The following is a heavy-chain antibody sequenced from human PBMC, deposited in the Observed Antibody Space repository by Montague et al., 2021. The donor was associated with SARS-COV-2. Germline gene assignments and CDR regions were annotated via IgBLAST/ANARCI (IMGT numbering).Heavy chain of an antibody. D-gene: IGHD2-8*01. CDR3: ARDDPYCTNGVCYTGNWFDP. V-gene: IGHV6-1*01. Sequence: CAISGDSVSSNSAAWNWIRQSPSRGLEWLGRTYYRSKWYNDYAVSVKSRITINPDTSKNQSSLQLNSVTPEDTAVYYCARDDPYCTNGVCYTGNWFDPWGKGTLVTVSS. CDR2: TYYRSKWYN. CDR1: GDSVSSNSAA. J-gene: IGHJ5*02.